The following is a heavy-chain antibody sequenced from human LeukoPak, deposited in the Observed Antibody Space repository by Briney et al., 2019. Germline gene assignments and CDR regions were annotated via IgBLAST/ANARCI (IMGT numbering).Heavy chain of an antibody. CDR2: IYYSGST. CDR1: GGSIRSYY. J-gene: IGHJ6*02. D-gene: IGHD2-2*02. CDR3: ARIVVVPAAIEPPYYYYGMDI. V-gene: IGHV4-59*01. Sequence: SETLSLTCTVSGGSIRSYYWSWIRQPPGKGLEWIGYIYYSGSTNYNPSLKSRVTISVDTSKNQFSLKLSSVTAADTAVYYCARIVVVPAAIEPPYYYYGMDIWGQGTTVTVSS.